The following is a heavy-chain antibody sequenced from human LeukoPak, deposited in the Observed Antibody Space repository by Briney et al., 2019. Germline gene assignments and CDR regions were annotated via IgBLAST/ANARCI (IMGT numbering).Heavy chain of an antibody. CDR1: GFTFSTYS. J-gene: IGHJ4*02. CDR3: ATDGRSSGWYGFDY. Sequence: PGGSLRLSCAASGFTFSTYSMNWVRQAPGKGLEWVSSITSPVGRMYYADSLKGRITISRDNARSTLYLQMNSLRAEDTAAYYCATDGRSSGWYGFDYWGQGILVTVSS. CDR2: ITSPVGRM. V-gene: IGHV3-21*01. D-gene: IGHD6-19*01.